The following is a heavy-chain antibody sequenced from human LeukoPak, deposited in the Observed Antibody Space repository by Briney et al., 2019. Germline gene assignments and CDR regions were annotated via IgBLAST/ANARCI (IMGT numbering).Heavy chain of an antibody. CDR2: ISSSSSTI. CDR3: ARDKYCSGGSCSFHFDY. J-gene: IGHJ4*02. D-gene: IGHD2-15*01. Sequence: AGGSLRLSCAASGFTFSSYSMNWVRQAPGKGLEWVSYISSSSSTIYYADSVKGRFTISRDNAKNSLYLQMNSLRAEDTAVYYCARDKYCSGGSCSFHFDYWGQGTLVTVSS. V-gene: IGHV3-48*04. CDR1: GFTFSSYS.